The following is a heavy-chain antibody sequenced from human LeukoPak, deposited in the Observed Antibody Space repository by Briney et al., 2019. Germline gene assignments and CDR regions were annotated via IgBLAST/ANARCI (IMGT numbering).Heavy chain of an antibody. V-gene: IGHV4-34*01. CDR1: GGSFSGYY. D-gene: IGHD4-23*01. CDR3: ARGRAPYYYGGNSQWFDP. Sequence: SETLSLTCAVYGGSFSGYYWSWIRQPPGKGLEWIGEINHSGSTNYNPSLKSRVTISVDTSKNQFSLKLSSVTAADTAVYYCARGRAPYYYGGNSQWFDPWGQGTLVTVSS. CDR2: INHSGST. J-gene: IGHJ5*02.